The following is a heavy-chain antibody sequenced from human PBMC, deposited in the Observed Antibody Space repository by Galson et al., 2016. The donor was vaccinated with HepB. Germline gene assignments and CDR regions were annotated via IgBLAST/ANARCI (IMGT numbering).Heavy chain of an antibody. J-gene: IGHJ6*02. D-gene: IGHD3-22*01. Sequence: SVKVSCKASGYSFTNYGITWVRQAPGQGLEWMGWISAYNGNTYYAQKLQGRVTMTTDTSTSTAYMELRSLRSDDTAVYYCASGGYDSGYFYAMDVWGQGTTVTVSS. CDR1: GYSFTNYG. CDR3: ASGGYDSGYFYAMDV. V-gene: IGHV1-18*04. CDR2: ISAYNGNT.